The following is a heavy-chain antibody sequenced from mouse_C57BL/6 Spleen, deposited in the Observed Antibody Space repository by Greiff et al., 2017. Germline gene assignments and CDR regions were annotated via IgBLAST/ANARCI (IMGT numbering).Heavy chain of an antibody. J-gene: IGHJ2*01. D-gene: IGHD2-4*01. CDR3: ARNDDYDGSYFFDY. CDR1: GYTFTSYG. CDR2: IYPRSGNT. Sequence: QVQLQQSGAELARPGASVTLSCKASGYTFTSYGIRWVKQRTGQGLEWIGAIYPRSGNTYYNETFKGKATLTADKSSSTAYMELRSLTSEDSAVYFCARNDDYDGSYFFDYWGQGTTLTVSS. V-gene: IGHV1-81*01.